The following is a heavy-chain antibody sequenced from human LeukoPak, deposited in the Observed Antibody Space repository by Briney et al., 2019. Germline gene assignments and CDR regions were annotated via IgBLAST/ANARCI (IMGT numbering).Heavy chain of an antibody. D-gene: IGHD3-10*01. CDR2: IYYSGST. Sequence: SETLSLTCTVSGGSISSSSYYWGWIRQPPGKGLEWIGSIYYSGSTYYNPSLKRRVTISLDTSKNQFSLKLSSVTAADTAVYYCAKSLYGSGSYYNWFDPWGQGTLVTVSS. J-gene: IGHJ5*02. CDR3: AKSLYGSGSYYNWFDP. V-gene: IGHV4-39*07. CDR1: GGSISSSSYY.